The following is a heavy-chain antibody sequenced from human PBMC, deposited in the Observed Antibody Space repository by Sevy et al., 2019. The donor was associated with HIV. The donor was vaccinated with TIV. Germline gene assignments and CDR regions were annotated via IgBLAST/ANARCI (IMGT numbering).Heavy chain of an antibody. D-gene: IGHD3-22*01. CDR1: GYTFTEYY. CDR2: INPQTGGT. V-gene: IGHV1-2*02. J-gene: IGHJ4*02. CDR3: ARMGDYFDTSGYYPLKY. Sequence: ASVKVSCKASGYTFTEYYVHWLRQAPGQGLEWMGWINPQTGGTYFAKKFQDRVTLTTATFFNAVYMELSGLKFDETAVFYCARMGDYFDTSGYYPLKYWGLGTLVTVSS.